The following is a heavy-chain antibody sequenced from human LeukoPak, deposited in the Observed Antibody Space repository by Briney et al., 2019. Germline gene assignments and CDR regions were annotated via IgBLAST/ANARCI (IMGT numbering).Heavy chain of an antibody. V-gene: IGHV1-18*01. CDR2: ISAYNGNT. Sequence: ASVKVSCKASGYTFTSYGIGWVRQAPGQGLEWMARISAYNGNTNYAQKLQGRVTMTTDTSTSTAYMELRSLRSDDTAVYYCARDKTTDYGDEVGLDYWGQGTLVTVSS. D-gene: IGHD4-17*01. CDR3: ARDKTTDYGDEVGLDY. J-gene: IGHJ4*02. CDR1: GYTFTSYG.